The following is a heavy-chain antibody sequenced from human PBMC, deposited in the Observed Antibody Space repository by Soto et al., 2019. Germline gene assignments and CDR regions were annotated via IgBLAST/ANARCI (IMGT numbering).Heavy chain of an antibody. D-gene: IGHD3-10*01. CDR3: ARDGNYYGSGSRRIAYYYYYMDV. CDR1: GGSFSGYY. Sequence: SETLSLTCAVYGGSFSGYYWSWIRQPPGKGLEWIGDINHSGSTNYNPSPKSRVTISVDTSKNQFSLKLSSVTAADTAVYYCARDGNYYGSGSRRIAYYYYYMDVWGKGTTVTVSS. CDR2: INHSGST. V-gene: IGHV4-34*01. J-gene: IGHJ6*03.